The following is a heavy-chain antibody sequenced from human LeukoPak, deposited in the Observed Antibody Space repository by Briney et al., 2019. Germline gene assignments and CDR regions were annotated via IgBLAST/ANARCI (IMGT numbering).Heavy chain of an antibody. D-gene: IGHD1-26*01. J-gene: IGHJ5*02. Sequence: GASVKVSCKASGYTFTGYYIHWVRQAPGQGLEWMGGIIPIFGTANYAQKFQGRVTITTDESTSTAYMELSSLRSEDTAVYYCARDRNIVGATTFWFDPWGQGTLVTVSP. CDR1: GYTFTGYY. CDR2: IIPIFGTA. CDR3: ARDRNIVGATTFWFDP. V-gene: IGHV1-69*05.